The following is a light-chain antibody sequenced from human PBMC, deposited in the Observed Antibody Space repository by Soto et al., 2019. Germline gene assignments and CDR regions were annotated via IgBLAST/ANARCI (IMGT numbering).Light chain of an antibody. J-gene: IGLJ2*01. Sequence: QLVLTQSPSASASLGASVKLTCTLRSGHSSYDIAWHQQQPDKGPRFLMTVNSGGSHNKGDGIPDRFSGSSSGAERYLTISRLQSEDEADYYCQTWSTRYVVFGGGTKLTVL. CDR3: QTWSTRYVV. CDR2: VNSGGSH. CDR1: SGHSSYD. V-gene: IGLV4-69*01.